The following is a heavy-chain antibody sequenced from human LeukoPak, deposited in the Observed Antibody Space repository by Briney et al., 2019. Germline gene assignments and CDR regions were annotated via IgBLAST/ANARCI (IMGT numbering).Heavy chain of an antibody. CDR3: ARDTKKRHKYDFWSGYYDAFDI. Sequence: GGSLRLSCAASQLTVSPNYMSWVRQAPGKGLEWVSVIYSSGNTYYADSVKGRFTISRDISKNTLYLQMNSLRAEDTAVYYCARDTKKRHKYDFWSGYYDAFDIWGQGTMVTVSS. CDR2: IYSSGNT. CDR1: QLTVSPNY. D-gene: IGHD3-3*01. V-gene: IGHV3-66*01. J-gene: IGHJ3*02.